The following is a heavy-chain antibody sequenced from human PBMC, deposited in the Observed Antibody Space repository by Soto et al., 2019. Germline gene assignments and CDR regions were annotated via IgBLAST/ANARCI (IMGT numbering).Heavy chain of an antibody. CDR3: AKDGDLYSSSWPYYFDY. J-gene: IGHJ4*02. D-gene: IGHD6-13*01. V-gene: IGHV3-23*01. CDR1: GFTFSSYA. Sequence: GGSLRLSCAASGFTFSSYAMSWVRQAPGKGLEWVSAISGSGGSTYYADSVKGRFTISRDNSKNTLYLQMNSLRAEDTAVYYCAKDGDLYSSSWPYYFDYWGQGTLVTVSS. CDR2: ISGSGGST.